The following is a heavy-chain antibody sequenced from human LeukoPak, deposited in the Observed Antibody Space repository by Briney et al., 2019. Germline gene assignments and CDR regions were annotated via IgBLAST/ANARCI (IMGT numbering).Heavy chain of an antibody. Sequence: GGSLRLSCAASGFTFSSYSMNWVRQAPGKGLEWVAVISYDGSNKYYADSVKGRFTISRDNSKNTLYLQMNSLRAEDTAVYYCAKDWESFDYWGQGTLVTVSS. D-gene: IGHD1-26*01. CDR2: ISYDGSNK. CDR3: AKDWESFDY. J-gene: IGHJ4*02. V-gene: IGHV3-30*18. CDR1: GFTFSSYS.